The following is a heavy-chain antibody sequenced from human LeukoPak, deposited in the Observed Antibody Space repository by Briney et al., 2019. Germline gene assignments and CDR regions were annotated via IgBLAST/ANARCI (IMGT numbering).Heavy chain of an antibody. Sequence: SETLSLTCTVSGGSISSYYWSWIWQPPGKGLEWIGHIYTSGSTNYNPSLKSRVTISVDTSKNQFSLKLSSVTAADTAVYYCARQKNQLLDLYYYYYMDVWGKGTTVTVSS. CDR2: IYTSGST. CDR1: GGSISSYY. V-gene: IGHV4-4*09. D-gene: IGHD2-2*01. CDR3: ARQKNQLLDLYYYYYMDV. J-gene: IGHJ6*03.